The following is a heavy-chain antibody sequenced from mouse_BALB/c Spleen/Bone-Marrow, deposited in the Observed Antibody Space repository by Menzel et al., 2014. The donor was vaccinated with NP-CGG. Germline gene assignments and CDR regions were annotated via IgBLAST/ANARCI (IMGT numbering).Heavy chain of an antibody. CDR2: ISSGSSTI. D-gene: IGHD1-1*01. Sequence: EVMLVESGGGLVQPGGSRKLSCAASGFTFSSFGMHWVRQAPEKGLEWVAYISSGSSTIYYGDTVMGRFTISRDNPKNTLFLQMTSLRSEDTATYYCVRSGSSPGYFDYWGQGTTLTVSS. CDR3: VRSGSSPGYFDY. CDR1: GFTFSSFG. J-gene: IGHJ2*01. V-gene: IGHV5-17*02.